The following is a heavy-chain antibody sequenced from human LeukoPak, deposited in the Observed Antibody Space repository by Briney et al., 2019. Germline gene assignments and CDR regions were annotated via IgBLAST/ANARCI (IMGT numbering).Heavy chain of an antibody. CDR3: ANEIRPNDY. J-gene: IGHJ4*02. D-gene: IGHD4-17*01. V-gene: IGHV3-23*01. CDR2: ISGSGDNT. CDR1: GFTFSSYA. Sequence: GGSLRLSCAASGFTFSSYAMSWVRQVPGKGLEWVSVISGSGDNTYYADAVKGRFTISRDNSKNTVYLQMNSLRAEDTAVYYCANEIRPNDYWGQGTLVTVSS.